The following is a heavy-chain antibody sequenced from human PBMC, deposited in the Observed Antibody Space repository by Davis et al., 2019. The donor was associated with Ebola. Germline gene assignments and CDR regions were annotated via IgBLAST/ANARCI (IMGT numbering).Heavy chain of an antibody. CDR2: VYWDDDK. V-gene: IGHV2-5*02. D-gene: IGHD1-1*01. Sequence: SGPTLVKPTQTLTLTCNFSGFSLTTPGVAVAWIRQPPGKALEWPALVYWDDDKRYSPSLKRRLTITKDNSKNQVVLTMTNMDPDDTGTYYCAHQGRTQLWVFLDYWGQGTLVTVSS. CDR1: GFSLTTPGVA. J-gene: IGHJ4*02. CDR3: AHQGRTQLWVFLDY.